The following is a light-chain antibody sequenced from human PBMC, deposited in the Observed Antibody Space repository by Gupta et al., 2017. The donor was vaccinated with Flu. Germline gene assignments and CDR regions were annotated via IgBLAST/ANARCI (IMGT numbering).Light chain of an antibody. CDR1: SSDIDSYNY. Sequence: QSALTQPASVSGSPGQSITISCTGPSSDIDSYNYVSWYQRHPGQAPNLLIYGVTNRPSGVSNRFSASKSGDTASLTISGLQAENEADYYCSSCISSSTLVFGGGTKLTVL. V-gene: IGLV2-14*01. J-gene: IGLJ3*02. CDR3: SSCISSSTLV. CDR2: GVT.